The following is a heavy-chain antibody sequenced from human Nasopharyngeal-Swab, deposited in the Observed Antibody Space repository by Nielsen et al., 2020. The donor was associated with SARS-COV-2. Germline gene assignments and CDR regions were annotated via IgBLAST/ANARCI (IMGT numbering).Heavy chain of an antibody. V-gene: IGHV3-66*01. CDR2: IYSDDST. CDR3: ARDGLDYDFWSAYFMDV. J-gene: IGHJ6*02. Sequence: WIRQPPGKGLGWVSVIYSDDSTYYADSVKGRFTISRDNSKNTLYLQMNSLRAEDTAVYYCARDGLDYDFWSAYFMDVWGQGTTVTVSS. D-gene: IGHD3-3*01.